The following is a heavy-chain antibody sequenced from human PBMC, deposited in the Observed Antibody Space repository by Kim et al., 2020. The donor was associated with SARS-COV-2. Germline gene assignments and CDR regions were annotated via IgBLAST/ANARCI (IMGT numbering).Heavy chain of an antibody. Sequence: SETLSLTCTVSGGSISSSSYYWGWIRQPPGKGLEWIGSIYYSGSTYYNPSLKSRVTISVDTSKNQFSLKLSSVTAADTAVYYCARDRPIAASGKDYYGM. V-gene: IGHV4-39*07. J-gene: IGHJ6*01. CDR2: IYYSGST. CDR1: GGSISSSSYY. D-gene: IGHD6-13*01. CDR3: ARDRPIAASGKDYYGM.